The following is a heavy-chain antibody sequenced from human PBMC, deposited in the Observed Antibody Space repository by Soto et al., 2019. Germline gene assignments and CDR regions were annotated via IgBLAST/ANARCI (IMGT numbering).Heavy chain of an antibody. CDR1: GYSLTSGYH. D-gene: IGHD6-6*01. Sequence: SETLSLTCGVSGYSLTSGYHWGWIRQPPGKGLEWIGTIYHSGTTYYNPSLTSRVTMSVDTSKNQFSLKVTSATAADTAVYFCVRVYGRSSCFFDSWGQGTLVTVS. CDR2: IYHSGTT. CDR3: VRVYGRSSCFFDS. J-gene: IGHJ4*02. V-gene: IGHV4-38-2*01.